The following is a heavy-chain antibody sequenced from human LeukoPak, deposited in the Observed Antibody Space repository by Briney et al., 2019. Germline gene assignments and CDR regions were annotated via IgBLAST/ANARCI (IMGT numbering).Heavy chain of an antibody. V-gene: IGHV3-49*04. CDR3: TRIWWDDYGGNSGDY. CDR2: IRSKAYGGTT. D-gene: IGHD4-23*01. Sequence: PGGSLRLSCVASGFSFSNYGTHWVRQAPGKGLEWVGFIRSKAYGGTTEYAASVKGRFTISRDDSKSIAYLQMNSLKTEDTAVYYCTRIWWDDYGGNSGDYWGQGTLVTVSS. J-gene: IGHJ4*02. CDR1: GFSFSNYG.